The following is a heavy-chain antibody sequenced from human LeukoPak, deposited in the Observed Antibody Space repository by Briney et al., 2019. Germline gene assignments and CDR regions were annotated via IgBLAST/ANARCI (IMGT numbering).Heavy chain of an antibody. V-gene: IGHV3-23*01. CDR3: ARYWNQAYYYYGMDV. D-gene: IGHD1-1*01. Sequence: GGSLRLSCAASGFTFSSYAMSWVRQAPGKGLEWVSAISGSGGSTYYADSVKGRFTISRDNAKNSLYLQMNSLRAEDTAVYYCARYWNQAYYYYGMDVWGQGTTVTVSS. J-gene: IGHJ6*02. CDR1: GFTFSSYA. CDR2: ISGSGGST.